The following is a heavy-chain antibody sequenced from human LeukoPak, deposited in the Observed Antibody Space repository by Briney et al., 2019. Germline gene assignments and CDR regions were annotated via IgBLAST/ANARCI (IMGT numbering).Heavy chain of an antibody. V-gene: IGHV1-46*01. CDR3: ARELRSRVTIFGVVTRDAFDI. Sequence: ASVKVSCKASGYTFTSYYMHWVRQAPGQGLEWMGIINPSGGSTSYAQKFQGRVTMTRDTSTSTVYMELNSLRSEDTAVYYCARELRSRVTIFGVVTRDAFDIWGQGTMVTVSS. J-gene: IGHJ3*02. CDR1: GYTFTSYY. CDR2: INPSGGST. D-gene: IGHD3-3*01.